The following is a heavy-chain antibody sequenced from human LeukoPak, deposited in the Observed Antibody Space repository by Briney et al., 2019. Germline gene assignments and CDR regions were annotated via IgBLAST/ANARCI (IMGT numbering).Heavy chain of an antibody. Sequence: ASVKVSCKASGYTFTGYYMHWVRQAPGQGLEWMGWINPNSGGTNYAQKFQGRVTMTRDTSISTAYMELSSLRSEDTAVYYCARERVDCSSTSCYVLDYWGQGTLVTVSS. D-gene: IGHD2-2*01. J-gene: IGHJ4*02. CDR2: INPNSGGT. V-gene: IGHV1-2*02. CDR3: ARERVDCSSTSCYVLDY. CDR1: GYTFTGYY.